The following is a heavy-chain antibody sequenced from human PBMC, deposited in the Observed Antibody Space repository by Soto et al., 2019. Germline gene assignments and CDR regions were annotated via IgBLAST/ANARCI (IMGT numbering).Heavy chain of an antibody. J-gene: IGHJ4*02. Sequence: PGGSLRLSCAASGFTFSSYGMHWVRQAPGKGLEWVAVISYDGSNKYYADSVKGRFTISRDNSKNTLYLQMNSLRAEDTAVYYCAKVGSGYDLTGYFDYWGQGTLVTVSS. D-gene: IGHD5-12*01. CDR1: GFTFSSYG. V-gene: IGHV3-30*18. CDR2: ISYDGSNK. CDR3: AKVGSGYDLTGYFDY.